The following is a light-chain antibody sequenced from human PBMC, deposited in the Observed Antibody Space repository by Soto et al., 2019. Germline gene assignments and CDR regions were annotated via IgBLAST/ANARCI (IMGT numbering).Light chain of an antibody. Sequence: EIVLTRSPATLSLSPGERATLSCRASQSVSSYLAWYQQKPCQAPRLLIYDASNRATGIPARFSGSGSGTDFTLTISSPEPEDFAVYYCQLRSNWPPYTFGQGTKLEIK. V-gene: IGKV3-11*01. CDR3: QLRSNWPPYT. J-gene: IGKJ2*01. CDR2: DAS. CDR1: QSVSSY.